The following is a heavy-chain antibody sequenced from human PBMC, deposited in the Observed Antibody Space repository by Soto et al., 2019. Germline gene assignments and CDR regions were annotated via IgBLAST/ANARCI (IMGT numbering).Heavy chain of an antibody. Sequence: PGGSLRLSCASSGLTFSSYGMHLIRQAPGKGLEWVAVISYDGSNKYHADSVKGRFSISRDNSKNTLYLQMNSLRAEDTAVYYCAKDRIHLWSGQSVDYWGQGTLVTVSS. V-gene: IGHV3-30*18. J-gene: IGHJ4*02. CDR3: AKDRIHLWSGQSVDY. D-gene: IGHD5-18*01. CDR2: ISYDGSNK. CDR1: GLTFSSYG.